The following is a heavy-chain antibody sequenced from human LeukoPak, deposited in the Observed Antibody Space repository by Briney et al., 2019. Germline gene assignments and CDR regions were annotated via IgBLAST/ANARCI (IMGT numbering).Heavy chain of an antibody. CDR3: AKDSRGSVDMATIFDY. CDR1: GFTFSNYG. Sequence: GGSLRLSCAASGFTFSNYGMHWVRQAPGKGLEWVAFIRYGGSNKYYADSVKGRFTISRDNSKNTLFLQMNSLRAEDTAVYYCAKDSRGSVDMATIFDYWGQGTLVTVSS. CDR2: IRYGGSNK. V-gene: IGHV3-30*02. D-gene: IGHD5-24*01. J-gene: IGHJ4*02.